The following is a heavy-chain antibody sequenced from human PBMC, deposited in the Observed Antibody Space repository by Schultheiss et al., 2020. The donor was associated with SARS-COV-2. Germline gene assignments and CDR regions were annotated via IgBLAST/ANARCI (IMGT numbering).Heavy chain of an antibody. Sequence: SVKVSCKASGGTFSSYAISWVRQAPGQGLEWMGGIISIFGTANYSQKFQGRVTITADKSTSTAYMELSSLRSEDTAVYYCTREGDSSSSDFDYWGQGTLVTVSS. CDR1: GGTFSSYA. J-gene: IGHJ4*02. D-gene: IGHD6-6*01. V-gene: IGHV1-69*06. CDR3: TREGDSSSSDFDY. CDR2: IISIFGTA.